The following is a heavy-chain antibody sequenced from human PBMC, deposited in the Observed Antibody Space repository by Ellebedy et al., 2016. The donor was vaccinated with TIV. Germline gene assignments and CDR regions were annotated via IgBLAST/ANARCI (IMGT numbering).Heavy chain of an antibody. CDR2: IDPDSGGT. J-gene: IGHJ6*02. CDR1: GYIFTAYY. Sequence: ASVKVSCKTSGYIFTAYYIHWVRQAPGQGLEWMGWIDPDSGGTNSPQQFQGRVTMTRDTSVNTAYMELSRLQSDDTATYYCARVRRGSSGMDVWGQGTTVTVS. V-gene: IGHV1-2*02. D-gene: IGHD3-22*01. CDR3: ARVRRGSSGMDV.